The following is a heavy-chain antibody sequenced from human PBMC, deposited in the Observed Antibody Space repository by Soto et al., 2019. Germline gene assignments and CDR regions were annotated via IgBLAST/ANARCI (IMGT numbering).Heavy chain of an antibody. CDR1: GGSISSSSYY. CDR2: IYYSGST. J-gene: IGHJ3*02. CDR3: ARRYDYICGSFGAFDI. D-gene: IGHD3-16*01. Sequence: QLQLQESGPGLVKPSETLSLTCTVSGGSISSSSYYWGWIRQPPGKGLEWIGSIYYSGSTYYNPSLKSRVTKSVDTSKHQLALKRSSVTAADTAVYYCARRYDYICGSFGAFDIWGQGTMVTVSS. V-gene: IGHV4-39*01.